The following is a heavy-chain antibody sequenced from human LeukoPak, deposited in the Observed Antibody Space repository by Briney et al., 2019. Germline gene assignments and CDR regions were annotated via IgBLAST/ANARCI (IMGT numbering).Heavy chain of an antibody. CDR2: ISGSGGST. D-gene: IGHD3-3*01. CDR3: AKAYDFWSGPPGDY. Sequence: GGSPRLSCAASGFTFSSYAMSWVRQAPGKGLEWVSAISGSGGSTYYADSVKGRFTISRDNSKNTLYLQMNSLRAEDTAVYYCAKAYDFWSGPPGDYWGQGTLVTVSS. J-gene: IGHJ4*02. CDR1: GFTFSSYA. V-gene: IGHV3-23*01.